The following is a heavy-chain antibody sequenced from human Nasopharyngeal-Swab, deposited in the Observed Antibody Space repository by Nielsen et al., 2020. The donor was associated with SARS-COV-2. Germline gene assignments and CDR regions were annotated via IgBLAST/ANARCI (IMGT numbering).Heavy chain of an antibody. D-gene: IGHD6-13*01. CDR2: ISAYNGNT. J-gene: IGHJ6*03. V-gene: IGHV1-18*01. CDR1: GYTFTRYG. Sequence: ASVKVSCKASGYTFTRYGISGVRQAPGQGLEWMGWISAYNGNTNYAQKLQGRVTMTTDTSTSTAYMELRSLRSDDTAVYYCARVEAAAGYYYYYYMDVWGKGTTVTVSS. CDR3: ARVEAAAGYYYYYYMDV.